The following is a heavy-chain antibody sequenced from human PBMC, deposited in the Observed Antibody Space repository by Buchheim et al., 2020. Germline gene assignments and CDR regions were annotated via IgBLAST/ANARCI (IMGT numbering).Heavy chain of an antibody. J-gene: IGHJ4*02. CDR1: GFTFSSYS. V-gene: IGHV3-48*02. CDR3: ARDSHWYSSSWYFSDY. CDR2: ISSSSSTI. Sequence: EVQLVESGGGLVQPGGSLRLSCAASGFTFSSYSMNWVRQAPGKGLEWVSYISSSSSTIYYADSVKGRFTISRDNAKNQLYLQMNSLRDEDTAVYYCARDSHWYSSSWYFSDYWGQGTL. D-gene: IGHD6-13*01.